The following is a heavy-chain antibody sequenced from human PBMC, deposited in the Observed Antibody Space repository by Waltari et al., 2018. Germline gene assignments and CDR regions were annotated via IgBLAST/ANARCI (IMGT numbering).Heavy chain of an antibody. CDR3: ARETPGIAVAGTYYFDY. J-gene: IGHJ4*02. CDR2: KKKDGSEK. D-gene: IGHD6-19*01. V-gene: IGHV3-7*01. CDR1: GFIFSTYW. Sequence: EVQLVESGGGLVQPGGSLRLSCAASGFIFSTYWMTWVRQAPGKGRGWVANKKKDGSEKYYVDSVKGRFTIARDNAKNSLYLQMNSLRAEDTAVYYCARETPGIAVAGTYYFDYWGQGTLVTVSS.